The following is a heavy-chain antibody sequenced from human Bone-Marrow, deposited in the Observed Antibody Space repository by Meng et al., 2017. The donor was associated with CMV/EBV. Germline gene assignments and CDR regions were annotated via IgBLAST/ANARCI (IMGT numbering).Heavy chain of an antibody. J-gene: IGHJ5*01. CDR3: TRVRYCSSTSCRGWFDP. CDR1: GFTFGDYA. CDR2: IRSKAYGGTT. D-gene: IGHD2-2*01. V-gene: IGHV3-49*04. Sequence: GESLKISCTASGFTFGDYAMSWVRQAPGKGLEWVGFIRSKAYGGTTEYAASVKGRFTISRDDSKSIAYLQMNSLKTEDTAVYYCTRVRYCSSTSCRGWFDPWGQGTTVTVSS.